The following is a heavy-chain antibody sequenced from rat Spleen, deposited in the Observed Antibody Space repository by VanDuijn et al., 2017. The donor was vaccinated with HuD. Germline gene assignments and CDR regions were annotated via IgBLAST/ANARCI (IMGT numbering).Heavy chain of an antibody. J-gene: IGHJ1*01. CDR2: ISYDGSST. CDR3: ARLVTTYWYFDF. CDR1: GFTFSDYN. D-gene: IGHD1-10*01. V-gene: IGHV5-7*01. Sequence: EVQLVESGGGLVQPGRSLKLSCAASGFTFSDYNMAWVRQAPKKGLEWVATISYDGSSTYYRDSVKGRFTISRDNAKSTLYLQMDSLRSEDTATYYCARLVTTYWYFDFWGPGTMVTVSS.